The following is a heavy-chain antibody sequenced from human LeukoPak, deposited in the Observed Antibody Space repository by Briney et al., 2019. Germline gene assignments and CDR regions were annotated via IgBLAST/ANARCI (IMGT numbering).Heavy chain of an antibody. V-gene: IGHV3-43*02. CDR1: GFTFDDYA. J-gene: IGHJ4*02. CDR3: VLVNTRPYYYDSSGYYIPFDY. CDR2: ISGDGGST. Sequence: GGSLRLSCAVSGFTFDDYAMHWVRQAPGKGLEWVSLISGDGGSTYYADSVKGRFTISRDNSKNSLYLQMNSLRTEDTALYYCVLVNTRPYYYDSSGYYIPFDYWGQGTLVTVSS. D-gene: IGHD3-22*01.